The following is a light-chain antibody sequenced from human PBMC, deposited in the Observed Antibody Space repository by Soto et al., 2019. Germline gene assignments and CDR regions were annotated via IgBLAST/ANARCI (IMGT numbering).Light chain of an antibody. CDR2: AAS. CDR1: QSVSSN. Sequence: TVMTQSPATLSVSPGERATLSCRASQSVSSNLAWYQQKPGQAPRLLIYAASTRATGIPARFSGSGSGTEFTLTISSLQSEDFAVYYCQQYNNWPRTFGKGTKVEIK. J-gene: IGKJ1*01. CDR3: QQYNNWPRT. V-gene: IGKV3-15*01.